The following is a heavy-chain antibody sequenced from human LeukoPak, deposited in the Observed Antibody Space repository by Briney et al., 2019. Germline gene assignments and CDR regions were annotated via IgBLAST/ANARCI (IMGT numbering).Heavy chain of an antibody. CDR2: IYYSEST. V-gene: IGHV4-59*01. J-gene: IGHJ4*02. CDR3: ARDRFTYFDY. CDR1: GGSISSYY. Sequence: SETLSLTCTVSGGSISSYYWSWIRQPPGKGLECIGYIYYSESTNYNPSLESRVTISVDTSKNQFSLKLSSVTAADTAVYYWARDRFTYFDYWGQGTLVTVSS. D-gene: IGHD3-16*02.